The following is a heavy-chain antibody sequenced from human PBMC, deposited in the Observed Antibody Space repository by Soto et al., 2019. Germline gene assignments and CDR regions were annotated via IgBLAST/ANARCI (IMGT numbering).Heavy chain of an antibody. CDR1: GGAISSSNW. V-gene: IGHV4-4*02. Sequence: QVQLQESGPGLVKPSGTLSLTCAVSGGAISSSNWWSWVRQPPGKGLEWIGEIYHSGSTNYNPSLNSRVSISVGQSKNQFSLTLSSVTVADTALHDCASQRWGASFDYWGQGTLVTVSS. J-gene: IGHJ4*02. D-gene: IGHD1-26*01. CDR3: ASQRWGASFDY. CDR2: IYHSGST.